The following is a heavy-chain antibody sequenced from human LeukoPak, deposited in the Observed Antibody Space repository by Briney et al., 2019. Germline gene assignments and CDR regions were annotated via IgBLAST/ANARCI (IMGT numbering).Heavy chain of an antibody. CDR3: TRVRLGAATRYFDY. D-gene: IGHD1-26*01. V-gene: IGHV3-72*01. J-gene: IGHJ4*02. CDR1: GFTFSDHY. Sequence: GGSLRLSCAASGFTFSDHYMDWVRLPPGKGLEWVGRIRNKANSYGTEYAASVKDGFTISRDDSKSSLYLQMNSLRSEDTALYYCTRVRLGAATRYFDYWGQGTLVTVSS. CDR2: IRNKANSYGT.